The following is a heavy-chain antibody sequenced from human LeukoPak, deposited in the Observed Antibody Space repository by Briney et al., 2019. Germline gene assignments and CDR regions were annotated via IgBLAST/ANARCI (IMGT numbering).Heavy chain of an antibody. CDR2: ISYDASNK. V-gene: IGHV3-30*03. CDR1: GFTFSNYG. D-gene: IGHD3-10*01. J-gene: IGHJ4*02. CDR3: ARPSGELDY. Sequence: GGSLRLSCAASGFTFSNYGVHWVRQAPGKGLEWVAVISYDASNKCYADSVKGRFTISRDNSKNTLYLQMDSLGAEDTAVYYCARPSGELDYWGQGTLVTVSS.